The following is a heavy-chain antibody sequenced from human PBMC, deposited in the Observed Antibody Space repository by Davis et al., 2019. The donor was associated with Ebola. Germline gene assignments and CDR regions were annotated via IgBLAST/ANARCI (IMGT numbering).Heavy chain of an antibody. CDR1: GFTVSSFG. V-gene: IGHV3-33*01. J-gene: IGHJ4*02. D-gene: IGHD3-22*01. Sequence: PGGSLRLSCAASGFTVSSFGMHWVRQAPGKALEWMAIISYDGSSKYYADSVKGRFTISRDNAKNTLYLQMNSLKAEDTAVYYCARDLINPDYYDGSGYFDYWGQGTLVTVSS. CDR3: ARDLINPDYYDGSGYFDY. CDR2: ISYDGSSK.